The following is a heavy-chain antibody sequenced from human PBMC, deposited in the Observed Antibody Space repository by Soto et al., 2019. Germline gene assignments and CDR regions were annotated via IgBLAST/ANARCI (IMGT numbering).Heavy chain of an antibody. V-gene: IGHV1-69*06. CDR1: GDIFSSYA. J-gene: IGHJ5*02. CDR2: IIPASQTT. D-gene: IGHD3-22*01. Sequence: QVQLVQSGAEVKKPGSSVKVSCKASGDIFSSYAISWVRQAPGQGHEWMGGIIPASQTTNYAQKFQARVTITADKSTSTAYMELSSLRSEDTAVYYCAREGHYDRSGYYPGWFDPWGQGSLVTVSS. CDR3: AREGHYDRSGYYPGWFDP.